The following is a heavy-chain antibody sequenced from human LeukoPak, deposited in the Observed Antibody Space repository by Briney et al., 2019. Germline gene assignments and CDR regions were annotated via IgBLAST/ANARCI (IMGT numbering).Heavy chain of an antibody. CDR1: GGSISNDGYY. D-gene: IGHD6-13*01. CDR3: ARVIASARYFDY. V-gene: IGHV4-31*03. J-gene: IGHJ4*02. CDR2: IYYSGST. Sequence: PSETLSLTCTVSGGSISNDGYYWSWIRQHPGKGLEWIGYIYYSGSTYYNPSLKSRVTISVDTSKNQFSLKLSSVTAADTAVYYCARVIASARYFDYWGQGTLVTVSS.